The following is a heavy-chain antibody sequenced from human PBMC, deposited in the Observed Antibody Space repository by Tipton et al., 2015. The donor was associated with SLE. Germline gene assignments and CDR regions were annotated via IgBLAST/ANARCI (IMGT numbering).Heavy chain of an antibody. V-gene: IGHV1-69*05. D-gene: IGHD3-22*01. J-gene: IGHJ6*02. CDR1: GGTFSSYA. Sequence: QSGPEVKKPGSSVKVSCKASGGTFSSYASSWVRQAPGQGLEWMGGIIPIFGTANYAQKFQGRVTMTRDTSTSTVYMELSSLRSEYTAVYYCARDRVSHGMDVWGQGTTVTVSS. CDR3: ARDRVSHGMDV. CDR2: IIPIFGTA.